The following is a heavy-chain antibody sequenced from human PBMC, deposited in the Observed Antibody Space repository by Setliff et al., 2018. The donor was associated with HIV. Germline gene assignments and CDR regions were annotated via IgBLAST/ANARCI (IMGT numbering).Heavy chain of an antibody. J-gene: IGHJ3*02. CDR1: GFNVSPYT. Sequence: GGSLSLSCAASGFNVSPYTLTWVRQVPGKGLEWVSSISANSIHVYYAESLKGRFTISRDNARNSLYLQMNSLRVEDTAMYYCTSQGQNTFNIWGQGTMVTVSS. CDR2: ISANSIHV. V-gene: IGHV3-21*06. CDR3: TSQGQNTFNI.